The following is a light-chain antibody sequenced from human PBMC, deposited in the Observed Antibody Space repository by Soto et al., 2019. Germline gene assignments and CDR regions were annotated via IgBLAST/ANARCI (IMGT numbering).Light chain of an antibody. V-gene: IGLV2-23*02. J-gene: IGLJ1*01. CDR3: CSYAGTSTYV. CDR1: TSDVGNYNL. Sequence: QSALTQPASVSGSPGQSITISCTGTTSDVGNYNLVSWYQQHPTKAPKLLIYEVTKRPSGVSNRFSGSKSGSTASLTISGLQAEDEADYYCCSYAGTSTYVFRSGTKVNVL. CDR2: EVT.